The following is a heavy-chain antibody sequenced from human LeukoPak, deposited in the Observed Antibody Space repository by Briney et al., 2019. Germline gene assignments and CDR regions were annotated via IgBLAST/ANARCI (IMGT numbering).Heavy chain of an antibody. Sequence: ASVKVSCKASGYTFTNFDINWVRQATGQGLEWMGWMNPNSGNTDYAQKFQGRVTITRNTSINTAYMELSSLRSDDTAVYYCARDLFFQSDTAMVCIYWGQGTLVTVSS. CDR3: ARDLFFQSDTAMVCIY. CDR2: MNPNSGNT. J-gene: IGHJ4*02. D-gene: IGHD5-18*01. CDR1: GYTFTNFD. V-gene: IGHV1-8*03.